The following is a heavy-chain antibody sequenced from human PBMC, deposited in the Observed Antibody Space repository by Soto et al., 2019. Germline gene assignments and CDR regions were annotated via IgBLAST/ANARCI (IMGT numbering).Heavy chain of an antibody. J-gene: IGHJ4*02. CDR3: AKTDRVEAPGHFDY. CDR2: ISGSGGST. V-gene: IGHV3-23*01. D-gene: IGHD2-2*01. CDR1: GFTFSSYA. Sequence: PGGSLRLSCAASGFTFSSYAMTWVRQAPGKGLEWVSSISGSGGSTYYADSVKGRFTISRDNSKSTLYLQMNSLRAEDTAVYHCAKTDRVEAPGHFDYWGQGALVTVSS.